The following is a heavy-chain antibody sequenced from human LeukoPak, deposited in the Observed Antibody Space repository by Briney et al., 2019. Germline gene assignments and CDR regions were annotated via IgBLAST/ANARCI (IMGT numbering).Heavy chain of an antibody. J-gene: IGHJ4*02. D-gene: IGHD3-22*01. CDR2: INPNSGGT. Sequence: ASVKVSCKASGYTFTGYYMHWVRQAPGQGLEWMGRINPNSGGTNYAQKFQGRVTMTRDTSISTAYMELSRLRSDDTAVYYCARVYPIYYYDSSGPPGDYWGQGTLVTVSS. CDR3: ARVYPIYYYDSSGPPGDY. V-gene: IGHV1-2*06. CDR1: GYTFTGYY.